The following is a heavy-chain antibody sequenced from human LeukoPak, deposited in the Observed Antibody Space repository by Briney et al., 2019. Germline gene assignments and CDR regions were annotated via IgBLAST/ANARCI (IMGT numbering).Heavy chain of an antibody. CDR3: ANYCSSTSCFASDAFDS. CDR2: IYHSVST. CDR1: GYSISSGYY. V-gene: IGHV4-38-2*02. J-gene: IGHJ3*02. D-gene: IGHD2-2*01. Sequence: SETLSLTCTVSGYSISSGYYWGWVRQPPGKGLEWVGSIYHSVSTYYNPSLKSRVTISVDTSKNQFSLKLSPVTAADTAVYYCANYCSSTSCFASDAFDSWGQGTMVTVSS.